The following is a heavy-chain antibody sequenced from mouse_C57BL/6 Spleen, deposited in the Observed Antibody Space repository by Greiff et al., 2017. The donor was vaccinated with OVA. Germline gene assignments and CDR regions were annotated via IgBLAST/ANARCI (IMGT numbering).Heavy chain of an antibody. D-gene: IGHD2-3*01. CDR1: GYSFTGYY. V-gene: IGHV1-42*01. CDR3: AREGYYY. J-gene: IGHJ2*01. Sequence: VQLQQSGPELVKPGASVKISCKASGYSFTGYYMNWVKQSPEKSLEWIGEINPSTGGTTYNQKFKAKATLTVDKSSSTAYMQLKSLTSEDSAVYYCAREGYYYWGQGTTLTVSS. CDR2: INPSTGGT.